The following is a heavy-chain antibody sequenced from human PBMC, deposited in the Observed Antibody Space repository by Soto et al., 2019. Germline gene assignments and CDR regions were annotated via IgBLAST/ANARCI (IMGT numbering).Heavy chain of an antibody. V-gene: IGHV3-48*01. Sequence: GGSLRLSCVGSGFAFSSYGMHWVRQAPGKGLEWVSYISSSSSTIYYADSVKGRFTISRDNAKNSLYLQMNSLRAEDAAVYYCAKSAGSNAYYPNDYWGQGTLVPVSS. D-gene: IGHD3-16*01. CDR3: AKSAGSNAYYPNDY. J-gene: IGHJ4*02. CDR2: ISSSSSTI. CDR1: GFAFSSYG.